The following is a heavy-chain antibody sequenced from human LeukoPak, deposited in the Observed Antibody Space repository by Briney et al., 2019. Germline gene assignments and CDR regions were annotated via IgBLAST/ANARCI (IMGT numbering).Heavy chain of an antibody. CDR3: ARVRIGQQLDKYYYYAMDV. CDR1: GYTFTDYY. V-gene: IGHV1-2*02. J-gene: IGHJ6*02. Sequence: ASVKVSCKASGYTFTDYYMHWVRQAHGQGLEWMGWINPNSGGTNYAQKFQGRVTMTTDTPISTAYMEVSRLRSDDTAVYYCARVRIGQQLDKYYYYAMDVWGQGTTVTVSS. CDR2: INPNSGGT. D-gene: IGHD6-13*01.